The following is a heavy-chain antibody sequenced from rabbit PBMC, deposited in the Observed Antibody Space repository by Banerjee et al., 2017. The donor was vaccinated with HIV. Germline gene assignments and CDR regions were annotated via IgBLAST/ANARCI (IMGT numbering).Heavy chain of an antibody. CDR1: GFSLSSYG. D-gene: IGHD4-1*01. J-gene: IGHJ4*01. Sequence: QEQLVETGGGLVQPGGSLTLTCTASGFSLSSYGVSWVRQAPGKGLEWIGTIYAGKARTYNASWVNGRFTISKTSWTTVTLQMTSLTASDTATYFCARDLAGVIGWNFNLWGPGTLVTVS. V-gene: IGHV1S45*01. CDR3: ARDLAGVIGWNFNL. CDR2: IYAGKART.